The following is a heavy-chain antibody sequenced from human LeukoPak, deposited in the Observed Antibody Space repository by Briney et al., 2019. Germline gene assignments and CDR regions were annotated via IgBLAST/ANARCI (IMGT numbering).Heavy chain of an antibody. J-gene: IGHJ4*02. V-gene: IGHV4-34*01. CDR2: INHSGST. CDR1: GGSFSGYY. Sequence: PSETLSLTCAVYGGSFSGYYWSWIRQPPGKGLEWIGEINHSGSTNYNPSLKSRVTISVDRSKNQFSLKLSSVTAADTAVYYCARVGDYYGSGSHFDYWGQGTLVTVSS. D-gene: IGHD3-10*01. CDR3: ARVGDYYGSGSHFDY.